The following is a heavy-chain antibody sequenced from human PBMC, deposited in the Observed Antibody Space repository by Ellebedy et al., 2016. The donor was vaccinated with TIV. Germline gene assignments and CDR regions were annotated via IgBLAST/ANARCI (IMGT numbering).Heavy chain of an antibody. CDR3: VGFGVFNL. CDR2: IKTDGSET. D-gene: IGHD3-3*01. CDR1: GFSFSNFW. Sequence: GESLKISCAAWGFSFSNFWMSWVRQAPGKGLEWVANIKTDGSETYYVDSVNGRFTISRENAKNALFLQMDGLRVDDSAVYYCVGFGVFNLWGQGAPVTVSS. V-gene: IGHV3-7*01. J-gene: IGHJ5*02.